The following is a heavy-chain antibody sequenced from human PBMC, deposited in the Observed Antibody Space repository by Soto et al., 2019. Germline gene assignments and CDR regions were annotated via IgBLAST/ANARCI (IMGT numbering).Heavy chain of an antibody. V-gene: IGHV3-30*18. CDR3: AKEGCSSTSCYGYFDY. Sequence: QVQLVESGGGVVQPGRSPRLSCAASGFTFSSYGMHWVRQAPGKGLEWVAVISYDGSNKYYADSVKGRFTISRDNSKNTLYLQMNSLRAEDTAVYYCAKEGCSSTSCYGYFDYWGQGTLVTVSS. CDR1: GFTFSSYG. J-gene: IGHJ4*02. D-gene: IGHD2-2*01. CDR2: ISYDGSNK.